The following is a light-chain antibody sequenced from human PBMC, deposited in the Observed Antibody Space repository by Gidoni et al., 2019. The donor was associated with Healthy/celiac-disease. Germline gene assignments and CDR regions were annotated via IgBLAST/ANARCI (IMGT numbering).Light chain of an antibody. CDR1: QSVSSSY. J-gene: IGKJ1*01. CDR3: QQYGSSPQT. CDR2: GAS. Sequence: DIVLTQSPGTLSLSPGERATLSCRASQSVSSSYLAWYQQKPGQAPRLLIYGASSRATGIPDRFSGSGSGTDFTLTISRLEPEDFAVYYCQQYGSSPQTFXQXTKVXIK. V-gene: IGKV3-20*01.